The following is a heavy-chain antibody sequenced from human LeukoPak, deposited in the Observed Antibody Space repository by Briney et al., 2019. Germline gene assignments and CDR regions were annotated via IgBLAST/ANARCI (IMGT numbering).Heavy chain of an antibody. D-gene: IGHD3-3*01. J-gene: IGHJ5*02. Sequence: PSETLSLTCTVSGGSISSYYWSWIRQPAGKGLEWIGRIYTSGSTNYNPSLKSRVTMSVDTSKNQFSLKLSSVTAADTAVYYCARDLPYYDFWSGSPGTHWFDPWGQGTLVTVSS. CDR3: ARDLPYYDFWSGSPGTHWFDP. V-gene: IGHV4-4*07. CDR2: IYTSGST. CDR1: GGSISSYY.